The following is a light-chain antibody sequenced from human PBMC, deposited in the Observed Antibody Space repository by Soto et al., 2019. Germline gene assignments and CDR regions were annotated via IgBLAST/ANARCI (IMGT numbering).Light chain of an antibody. CDR2: GAS. V-gene: IGKV3-20*01. J-gene: IGKJ1*01. CDR1: QSVSNNY. Sequence: EIVLTQSPGTLSLSPGERATLSCRASQSVSNNYLAWYQQKAGQAPRLLIYGASTRATGIPDRFSGSGSGTDFTLTISRLEPEDFVVYYCQQYGSSKWTFGQGTKVEIK. CDR3: QQYGSSKWT.